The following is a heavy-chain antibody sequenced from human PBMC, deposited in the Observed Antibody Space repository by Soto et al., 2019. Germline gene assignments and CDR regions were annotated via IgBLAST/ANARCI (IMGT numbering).Heavy chain of an antibody. V-gene: IGHV1-69*12. D-gene: IGHD5-12*01. CDR2: IIPIFGTA. CDR1: GGTFSSYA. CDR3: EGAGGYDSGMDF. Sequence: QVQLVQSGAEVKKPGSSVKVSCKASGGTFSSYAISWVRQAPGQGLEWMGGIIPIFGTANYAQKFQGRVTITADESTSTAYMELRGLRWGDTAVYAWEGAGGYDSGMDFWGQGTLVTVSS. J-gene: IGHJ4*01.